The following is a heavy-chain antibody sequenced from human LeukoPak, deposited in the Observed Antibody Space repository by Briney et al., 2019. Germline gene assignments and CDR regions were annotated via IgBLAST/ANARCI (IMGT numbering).Heavy chain of an antibody. J-gene: IGHJ4*02. V-gene: IGHV1-46*01. CDR3: ARDNTNWSFDY. CDR2: INLRDGIT. Sequence: ASVTVSCKASGYNFVSYNMHWVRQPPGQGLEWMGIINLRDGITSYVQKFQGRVTVTGDTSTSTFYMELSSLRFEDTAMYHCARDNTNWSFDYWGQETLVTVSS. CDR1: GYNFVSYN. D-gene: IGHD1-1*01.